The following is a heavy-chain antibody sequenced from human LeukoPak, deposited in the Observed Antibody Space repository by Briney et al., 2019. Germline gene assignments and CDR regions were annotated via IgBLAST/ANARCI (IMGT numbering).Heavy chain of an antibody. D-gene: IGHD3-10*01. CDR3: ARADCDVITCQGRGGFDV. CDR1: GFSFSLYA. J-gene: IGHJ3*01. CDR2: IFFDGSTT. Sequence: GGSLRLSCTASGFSFSLYAMHWVRQAPGKGLEWVAGIFFDGSTTEYADFVKGRLTISRDNSKNMLYLQVNHLRDEDTALYYCARADCDVITCQGRGGFDVWGQGTMVSVSA. V-gene: IGHV3-30*04.